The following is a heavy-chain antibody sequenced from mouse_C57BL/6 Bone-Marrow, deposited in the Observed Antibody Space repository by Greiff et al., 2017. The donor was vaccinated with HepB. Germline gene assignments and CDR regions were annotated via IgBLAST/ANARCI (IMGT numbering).Heavy chain of an antibody. D-gene: IGHD2-1*01. CDR2: IDPNSGGT. V-gene: IGHV1-72*01. Sequence: QVHVKQPGAELVKPGASVKLSCKASGYTFTSYWMHWVKQRPGRGLEWIGRIDPNSGGTKYNEKFKSKATLTVDKPSSTAYMQLSSLTSEDSAVYYCARSRGGNYGFDYWGQGTTLTVSS. CDR3: ARSRGGNYGFDY. J-gene: IGHJ2*01. CDR1: GYTFTSYW.